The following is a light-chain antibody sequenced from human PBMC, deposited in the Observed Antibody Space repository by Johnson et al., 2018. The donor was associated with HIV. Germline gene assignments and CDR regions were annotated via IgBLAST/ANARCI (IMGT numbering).Light chain of an antibody. J-gene: IGLJ1*01. CDR3: GTWDSSLRVGF. V-gene: IGLV1-51*01. CDR2: DNN. CDR1: SSNIGNNY. Sequence: QSVLTQPPSVSEAPGQKVTISCSGSSSNIGNNYVSWYQQLPGRAPKLLIYDNNKRPSGIPDRFSGSKSGTSATLGITGLQTGDEAEYYCGTWDSSLRVGFFGTGTKVTVL.